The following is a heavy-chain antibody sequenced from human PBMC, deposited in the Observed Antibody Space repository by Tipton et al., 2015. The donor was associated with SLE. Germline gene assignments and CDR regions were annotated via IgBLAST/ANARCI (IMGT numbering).Heavy chain of an antibody. CDR1: GGSFSGYY. Sequence: TLSLTCAVYGGSFSGYYWSWIRQPPGKGLEWIGYIYYSGSTNYNPSLKSRVTISVDTSKNQFSLKLSSVTAADTAVYYCARVSLRIEAFDIWGQGTMVTVSS. CDR2: IYYSGST. D-gene: IGHD4-17*01. V-gene: IGHV4-59*01. J-gene: IGHJ3*02. CDR3: ARVSLRIEAFDI.